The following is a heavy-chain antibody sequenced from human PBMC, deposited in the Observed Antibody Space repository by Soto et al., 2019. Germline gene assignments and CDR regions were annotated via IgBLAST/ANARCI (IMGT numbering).Heavy chain of an antibody. D-gene: IGHD2-2*01. CDR2: INPSGGST. V-gene: IGHV1-46*03. J-gene: IGHJ4*02. Sequence: QVQLVQSGAEVKKPGASVKVSCKASGYTFTSYYMHWVRQAPGQGLEWMGIINPSGGSTSYAQKFQGRVTMTSDTSTSTVYMELSSLRSEDTDVYYCAIPATRGRLDYWGQGTLVTVSS. CDR3: AIPATRGRLDY. CDR1: GYTFTSYY.